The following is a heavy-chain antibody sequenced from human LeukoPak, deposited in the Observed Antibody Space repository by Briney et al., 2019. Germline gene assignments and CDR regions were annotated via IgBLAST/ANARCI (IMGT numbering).Heavy chain of an antibody. CDR2: ISSSSSYI. Sequence: GGSLRLSCAASGFTFSSYSMNWVRQAPGKGLEWVSSISSSSSYIYYADSVKGRFTISRDNAKNSLYLQMNSLRAEDTAVYYCARDQGSSFSLDYWGQGTLVTVSS. V-gene: IGHV3-21*01. CDR3: ARDQGSSFSLDY. D-gene: IGHD6-13*01. J-gene: IGHJ4*02. CDR1: GFTFSSYS.